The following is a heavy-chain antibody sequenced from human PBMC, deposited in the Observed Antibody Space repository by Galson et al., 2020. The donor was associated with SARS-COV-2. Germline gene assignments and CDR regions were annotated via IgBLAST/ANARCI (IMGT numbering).Heavy chain of an antibody. CDR1: GYPFTSYY. V-gene: IGHV1-46*01. J-gene: IGHJ6*02. CDR2: INPSGGSP. Sequence: ASVTVSCKESGYPFTSYYMHWVRQAPGQGLEWMGIINPSGGSPSYAQKFQGRVTMTRDPSTSTVYMELSSLRSEDTAVYYCAREDRDYDYVWGSYRSDYGMDVWGQGTTVTVSS. D-gene: IGHD3-16*02. CDR3: AREDRDYDYVWGSYRSDYGMDV.